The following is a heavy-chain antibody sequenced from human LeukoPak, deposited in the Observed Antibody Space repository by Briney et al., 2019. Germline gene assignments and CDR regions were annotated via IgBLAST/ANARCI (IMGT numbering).Heavy chain of an antibody. Sequence: ASVTVSCMASGYTFTGYYIHWVRQAPGQGLEWMGWINPNSGGTDYAQKFQGRVTMTRDTSISTAYMELSRLRSDDTAVYYCARDLIPPNGMGVWGQGTTVTVSS. J-gene: IGHJ6*02. CDR2: INPNSGGT. CDR1: GYTFTGYY. CDR3: ARDLIPPNGMGV. D-gene: IGHD2-21*01. V-gene: IGHV1-2*02.